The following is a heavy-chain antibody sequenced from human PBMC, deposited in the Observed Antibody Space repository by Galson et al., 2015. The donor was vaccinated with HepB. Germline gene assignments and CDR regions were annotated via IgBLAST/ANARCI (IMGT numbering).Heavy chain of an antibody. D-gene: IGHD6-13*01. CDR2: IYHSGST. Sequence: SETLSLTCAVSGGSISSSNWWSWVRQPPGKGLEWIGEIYHSGSTNYNPSLKSRVTISVDKSKNQFSLKLSSVTAADTAVYYCARDRPYSSSWYSGVLKTQNWYFDLWGRGTLVTVSS. V-gene: IGHV4-4*02. CDR3: ARDRPYSSSWYSGVLKTQNWYFDL. J-gene: IGHJ2*01. CDR1: GGSISSSNW.